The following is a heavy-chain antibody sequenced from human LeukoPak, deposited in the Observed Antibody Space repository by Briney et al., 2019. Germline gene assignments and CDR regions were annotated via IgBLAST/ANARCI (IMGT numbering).Heavy chain of an antibody. CDR1: GFTFSSYG. J-gene: IGHJ3*02. CDR3: AKDLDYYGHDAFDI. V-gene: IGHV3-30*18. Sequence: GGSLRLSCAASGFTFSSYGMHWVRQAPGKGLEWVAVISYDGSNKYYADSVKGRFTISRDNSKNALYLQMNSLRAEDTALYYCAKDLDYYGHDAFDIWGQGTMVTVSS. D-gene: IGHD3-10*01. CDR2: ISYDGSNK.